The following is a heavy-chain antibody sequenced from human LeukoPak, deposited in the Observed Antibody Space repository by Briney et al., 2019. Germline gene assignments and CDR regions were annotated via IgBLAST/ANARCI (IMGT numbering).Heavy chain of an antibody. CDR3: ARGHTGDYDY. V-gene: IGHV4-31*03. CDR2: IYYSGST. CDR1: GGSISSGGYY. J-gene: IGHJ4*02. D-gene: IGHD4-17*01. Sequence: SETLSLTCTVSGGSISSGGYYWNWIRQHPGKGLEWIGYIYYSGSTYYNPSLKSRVTISVDTSKNQFSLKLSSVTAADTAVYYCARGHTGDYDYWGQGTLVTVSS.